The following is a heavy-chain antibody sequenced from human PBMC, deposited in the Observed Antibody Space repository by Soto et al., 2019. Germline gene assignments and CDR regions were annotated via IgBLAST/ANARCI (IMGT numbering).Heavy chain of an antibody. CDR3: TSPSYSPLAESSIGLDGMVV. D-gene: IGHD3-16*01. CDR1: GYSFTSYW. V-gene: IGHV5-51*01. Sequence: PGESLKISCKGSGYSFTSYWIGWVRQMPGKGLEWMGIIYPGDSDTRYSPSFQSQVTISADKSISTAYLQWSSLKASDTPMYYCTSPSYSPLAESSIGLDGMVVWGQGTTVAVSS. CDR2: IYPGDSDT. J-gene: IGHJ6*01.